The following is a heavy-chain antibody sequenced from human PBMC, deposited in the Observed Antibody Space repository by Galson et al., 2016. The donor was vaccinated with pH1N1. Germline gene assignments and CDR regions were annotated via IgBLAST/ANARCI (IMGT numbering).Heavy chain of an antibody. CDR2: VNPGGSTI. CDR3: ARQYDFGDYRGDAFDI. V-gene: IGHV5-51*03. D-gene: IGHD4-17*01. Sequence: QSGAEVKKPGESLKISCKASGYSFTRYWIAWVRQVPGKGLEWVGVVNPGGSTIRYSPPFHGQVTISSDKSINTAYLQWISLKASDTATYYCARQYDFGDYRGDAFDIWGQGTMVIVSS. J-gene: IGHJ3*02. CDR1: GYSFTRYW.